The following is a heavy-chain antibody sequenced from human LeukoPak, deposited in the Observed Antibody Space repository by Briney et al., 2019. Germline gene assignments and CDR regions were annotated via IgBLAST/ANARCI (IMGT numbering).Heavy chain of an antibody. CDR2: INWNGGST. J-gene: IGHJ1*01. Sequence: PGGSLRLSCAASGFTFDDYGMSWVRQAPGKGLEWVSGINWNGGSTGYADSVKGRFTISRDNSKNTLYLQMNSLRPEDTAVYYCARARSIVGVSPFQHWGQGTLVTVSS. CDR1: GFTFDDYG. V-gene: IGHV3-20*04. CDR3: ARARSIVGVSPFQH. D-gene: IGHD1-26*01.